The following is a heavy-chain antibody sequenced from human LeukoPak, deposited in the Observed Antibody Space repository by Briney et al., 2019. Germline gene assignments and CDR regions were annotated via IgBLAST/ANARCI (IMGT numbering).Heavy chain of an antibody. D-gene: IGHD3-22*01. CDR3: ARIPLDSSGYYYAGDGFDI. V-gene: IGHV5-10-1*01. J-gene: IGHJ3*02. Sequence: GESLKISCKGSGYSFTSYWITWVRQMPGKGLEWMGKIDPSDSYTNYSPSLQGHVTISADKSISTAYLQWSSLKASDTAMCYCARIPLDSSGYYYAGDGFDIWGQGTMVTVSS. CDR1: GYSFTSYW. CDR2: IDPSDSYT.